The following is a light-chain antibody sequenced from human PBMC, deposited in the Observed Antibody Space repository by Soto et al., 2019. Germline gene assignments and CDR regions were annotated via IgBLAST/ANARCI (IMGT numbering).Light chain of an antibody. CDR1: KLGDKY. CDR2: QDS. J-gene: IGLJ1*01. Sequence: SYELTQPPSVSVSPGQTASITCSGAKLGDKYACWYQQKPGQSPVLVIDQDSKRPSGIPERFSGSNSGNTATLPISGTQAMDEADYYCQAWDSSTFYVFGTGTKLPVL. V-gene: IGLV3-1*01. CDR3: QAWDSSTFYV.